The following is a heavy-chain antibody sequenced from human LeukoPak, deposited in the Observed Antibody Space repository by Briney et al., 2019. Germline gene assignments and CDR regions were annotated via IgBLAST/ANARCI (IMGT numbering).Heavy chain of an antibody. CDR3: ARAVGSSSWYPIDS. CDR1: GYTFTGYY. J-gene: IGHJ4*02. V-gene: IGHV1-46*01. D-gene: IGHD6-13*01. Sequence: ASVKVSCKASGYTFTGYYMHWVRQAPGQGLEWMGIINPSDGSTTYGQKFQGRVTMTRDTSTSTVYMEVSSLRSEDTAVYYCARAVGSSSWYPIDSWGQGTLVTVSS. CDR2: INPSDGST.